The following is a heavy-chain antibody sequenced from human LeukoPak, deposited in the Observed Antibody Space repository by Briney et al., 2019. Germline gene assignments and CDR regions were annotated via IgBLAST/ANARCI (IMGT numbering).Heavy chain of an antibody. CDR3: ATTSGYRNYYYYYIDV. CDR2: SFDGGNS. CDR1: GYSISNGYY. V-gene: IGHV4-38-2*01. D-gene: IGHD3-22*01. J-gene: IGHJ6*03. Sequence: PSETLSLTCAVSGYSISNGYYWGWIRQPPGKGLEWIGTSFDGGNSYYNPSLKSRVTMSVDGSKNQFSLSLASVTAADTAIYYCATTSGYRNYYYYYIDVWGKGTTVTVSS.